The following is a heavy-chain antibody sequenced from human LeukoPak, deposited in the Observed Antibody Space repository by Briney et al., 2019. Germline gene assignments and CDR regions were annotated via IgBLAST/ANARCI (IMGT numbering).Heavy chain of an antibody. CDR1: GFTFSIYW. J-gene: IGHJ4*02. CDR2: LEQDGGEK. D-gene: IGHD6-13*01. Sequence: GGSLRLSCAASGFTFSIYWMSWVRQAPGKGLGWVANLEQDGGEKYYVDSVKGRFTISRDNAKNSPYLQMNSLRAEDTTMYYCARDSAGNDYWGQGALVTVSS. V-gene: IGHV3-7*01. CDR3: ARDSAGNDY.